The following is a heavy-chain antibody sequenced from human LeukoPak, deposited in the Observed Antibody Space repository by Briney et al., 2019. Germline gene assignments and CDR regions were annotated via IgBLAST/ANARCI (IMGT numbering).Heavy chain of an antibody. V-gene: IGHV3-49*04. CDR1: GFSFGDYS. CDR2: IRSEAYGGTT. Sequence: GGSLRLSCTASGFSFGDYSMNWVRPAPGKGLEWVGFIRSEAYGGTTQYAASVKGRFTISRDDSKSIAYLQMNSLKTEDTAVYYCTSQLQLLTFFDYWGQGTLVTVSS. CDR3: TSQLQLLTFFDY. J-gene: IGHJ4*02. D-gene: IGHD6-13*01.